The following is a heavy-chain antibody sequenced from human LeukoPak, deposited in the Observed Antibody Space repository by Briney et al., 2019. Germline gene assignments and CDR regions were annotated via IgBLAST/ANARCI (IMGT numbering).Heavy chain of an antibody. CDR2: TYYRSKWYN. V-gene: IGHV6-1*01. CDR3: ARGTVVPAAPRSLTYYGMDV. Sequence: SQTLSLTCAISGDSVSSNSAAWNWIRQSPSGGLEWLGRTYYRSKWYNDYAVSVKSRITINPDTSKNQFSLQLSSVTAADTAVYYCARGTVVPAAPRSLTYYGMDVWGQGTTVTVSS. J-gene: IGHJ6*02. CDR1: GDSVSSNSAA. D-gene: IGHD2-2*01.